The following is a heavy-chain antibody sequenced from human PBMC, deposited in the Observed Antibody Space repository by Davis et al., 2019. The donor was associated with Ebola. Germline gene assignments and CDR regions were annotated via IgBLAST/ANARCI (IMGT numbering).Heavy chain of an antibody. V-gene: IGHV4-61*02. Sequence: PSETLSLTCTVSNGSLYSGSFYWSWIRQPAGKGLEWIGRIYTSGSTNYNPSLKSRVTMSVDTSKNQFSLKLTSVTAADTAVYYCARGVVATNYRANWFDPWGQGTLVTVSS. CDR1: NGSLYSGSFY. CDR2: IYTSGST. CDR3: ARGVVATNYRANWFDP. J-gene: IGHJ5*02. D-gene: IGHD2-15*01.